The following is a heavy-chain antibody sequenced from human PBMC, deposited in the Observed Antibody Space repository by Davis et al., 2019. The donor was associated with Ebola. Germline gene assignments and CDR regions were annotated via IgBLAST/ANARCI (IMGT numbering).Heavy chain of an antibody. D-gene: IGHD3-10*01. V-gene: IGHV1-69*13. CDR3: ASGRGPYYYYGMDV. Sequence: SVKVSCKASGGTFSSYAISWVRQAPGQGLEWMGGIIPIFGTANYAQKFQGRVTITADESTSTAYMELSSLRAEDTAVYYCASGRGPYYYYGMDVWGQGTTVTVSS. CDR2: IIPIFGTA. CDR1: GGTFSSYA. J-gene: IGHJ6*02.